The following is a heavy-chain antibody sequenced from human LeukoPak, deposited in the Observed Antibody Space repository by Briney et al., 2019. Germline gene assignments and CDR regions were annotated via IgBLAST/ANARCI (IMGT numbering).Heavy chain of an antibody. J-gene: IGHJ6*02. CDR1: GGSISSYY. CDR2: IYYSGST. V-gene: IGHV4-59*01. Sequence: PSETLSLTCTVSGGSISSYYWSWIRQPPGKGLEWIGYIYYSGSTNYNPSLKSRVTISVDTSKNQFSLKLSSVTAADTAVYYCAREKRAQYYYYGMDVWGQGTTVTVSS. CDR3: AREKRAQYYYYGMDV.